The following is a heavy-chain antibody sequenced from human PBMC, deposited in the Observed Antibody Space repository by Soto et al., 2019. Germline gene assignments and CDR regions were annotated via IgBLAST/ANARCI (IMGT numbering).Heavy chain of an antibody. D-gene: IGHD2-2*01. CDR1: GGSISSDNHY. Sequence: QVQLQESGPGVVEPSQTLSLTCTISGGSISSDNHYWSWIRQHPGKGLEWIGYIHYTGSTYYNPYLEIRVTISVDASKNQFSLNLNSVTAADTAVFYCAREVIAPAASDAFDIWGQGTMVMVSS. J-gene: IGHJ3*02. CDR3: AREVIAPAASDAFDI. CDR2: IHYTGST. V-gene: IGHV4-31*03.